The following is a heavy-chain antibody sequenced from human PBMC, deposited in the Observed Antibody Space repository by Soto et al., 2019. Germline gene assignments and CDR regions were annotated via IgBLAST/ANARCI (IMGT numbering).Heavy chain of an antibody. V-gene: IGHV3-23*01. CDR1: GVTFSTFA. J-gene: IGHJ5*02. Sequence: EVQLLESGGGLIQPGGSLRLSCVASGVTFSTFAMSWVRQAPGKGLEWVSGFNDNTGNTYYADSVKGRFTISRDNSKNTLYLQMNSLRVEDTAVYYCAKWRNSFDPWGQGTLVTVSS. CDR3: AKWRNSFDP. CDR2: FNDNTGNT.